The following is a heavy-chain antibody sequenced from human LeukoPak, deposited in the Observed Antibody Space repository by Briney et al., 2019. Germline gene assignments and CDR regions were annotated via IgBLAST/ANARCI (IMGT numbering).Heavy chain of an antibody. Sequence: GGSLRLSCAASGFTFSSYGMHWVRQAPGKGLEWVAFIRYDGSNKYYADSVKGRFTISRDNSKNTLYLQMNSLRAEDTAVYYCAKDPSAAGDLADAFDIWGQGTMVTVSS. V-gene: IGHV3-30*02. D-gene: IGHD6-13*01. CDR1: GFTFSSYG. J-gene: IGHJ3*02. CDR2: IRYDGSNK. CDR3: AKDPSAAGDLADAFDI.